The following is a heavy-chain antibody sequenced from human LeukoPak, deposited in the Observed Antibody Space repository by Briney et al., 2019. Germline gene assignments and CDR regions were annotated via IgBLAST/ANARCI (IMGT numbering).Heavy chain of an antibody. CDR3: AGTKAYDSSGYYDPGYY. V-gene: IGHV1-69*04. Sequence: GSSVKVSCKASGGTFSSYAISWVRQAPGQGLEWMGRIIPILGIANYAQKFQGRVTITADKSTSTAYMELSSLRSEDTAVYYCAGTKAYDSSGYYDPGYYWGQGTLVTVSS. CDR2: IIPILGIA. J-gene: IGHJ4*02. CDR1: GGTFSSYA. D-gene: IGHD3-22*01.